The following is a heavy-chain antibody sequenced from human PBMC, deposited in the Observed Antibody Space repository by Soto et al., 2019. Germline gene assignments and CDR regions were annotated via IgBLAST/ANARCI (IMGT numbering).Heavy chain of an antibody. Sequence: ASVKVSCKVSGYTLTELSMHWVRQAPGKGLEWMGGFDPEDGETIYAQKFQGRVTMTEDTSTDTAYMELSSLRSEDTAVYYCATGVCSGGSCYGFAFDIWGQGTMVTVSS. D-gene: IGHD2-15*01. CDR2: FDPEDGET. V-gene: IGHV1-24*01. CDR1: GYTLTELS. J-gene: IGHJ3*02. CDR3: ATGVCSGGSCYGFAFDI.